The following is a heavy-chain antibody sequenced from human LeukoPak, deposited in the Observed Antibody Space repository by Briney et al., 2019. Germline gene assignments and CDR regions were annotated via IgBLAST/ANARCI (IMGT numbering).Heavy chain of an antibody. CDR1: GFTFSSYS. V-gene: IGHV3-21*01. CDR3: ARFRPRTYYYDSSGQGTFDY. D-gene: IGHD3-22*01. Sequence: GGSLRLSCAASGFTFSSYSMNWVRQAPGKGLEWVSSVCSSSSYIYYAGSVKGRLTISRDNAKNSLYLQMNSLRAEDTAVYYCARFRPRTYYYDSSGQGTFDYWGQGTLVTVSS. J-gene: IGHJ4*02. CDR2: VCSSSSYI.